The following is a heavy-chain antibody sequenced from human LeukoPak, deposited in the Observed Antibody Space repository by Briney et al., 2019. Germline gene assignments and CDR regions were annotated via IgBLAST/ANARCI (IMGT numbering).Heavy chain of an antibody. CDR2: IYTSGST. J-gene: IGHJ5*02. V-gene: IGHV4-61*02. CDR3: ARGGYCSSTSCQSGVNWFDP. Sequence: PSETLSLTCTVSGGSISSGSYYWSWIRQPAGKGLEWIGRIYTSGSTNYNPSLKSRVTISVDTSKNQFSLKLSSVTAADTAVYYCARGGYCSSTSCQSGVNWFDPWGQGTLVTVSS. D-gene: IGHD2-2*01. CDR1: GGSISSGSYY.